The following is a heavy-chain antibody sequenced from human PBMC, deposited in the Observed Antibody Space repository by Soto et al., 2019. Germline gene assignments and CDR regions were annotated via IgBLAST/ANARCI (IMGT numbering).Heavy chain of an antibody. V-gene: IGHV3-23*01. CDR3: AKGPKDCSSTSCYVDYFDY. J-gene: IGHJ4*02. CDR1: GFTFSSYA. CDR2: ISGSGGST. D-gene: IGHD2-2*01. Sequence: GGSLRLSCAASGFTFSSYAMSWVRQAPGKGLEWVSAISGSGGSTYYADSVKGRFTISSDNSKNTLYLQMNSLRAEDTAVYYCAKGPKDCSSTSCYVDYFDYWGQGTLVTVSS.